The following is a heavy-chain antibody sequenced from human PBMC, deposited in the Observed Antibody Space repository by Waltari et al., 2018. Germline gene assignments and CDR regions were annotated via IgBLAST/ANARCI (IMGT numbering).Heavy chain of an antibody. CDR2: IYYSGST. V-gene: IGHV4-39*07. Sequence: QLQLQESGPGLVKPSETLSLTCTVSGGSIRSSSYYWGWIRQPPGEGLEWIGSIYYSGSTYYNPSLKSRVTISVDTSKNQFSLKLSSVTAADTAVYYCASSYYYDSSGYFDYWGQGTLVTVSS. CDR1: GGSIRSSSYY. J-gene: IGHJ4*02. D-gene: IGHD3-22*01. CDR3: ASSYYYDSSGYFDY.